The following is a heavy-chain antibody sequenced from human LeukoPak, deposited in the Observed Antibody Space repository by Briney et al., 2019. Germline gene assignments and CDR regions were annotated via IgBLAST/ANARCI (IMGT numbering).Heavy chain of an antibody. Sequence: SQTLSLTCTVSGGSISSGSYYWSWLRHPAGKGLEWIGRIYTSGSTNYNPSLKSRVTISVDTSKNQFSLKLSSLTPADTAVYYCASGYYYDSSGYYNLDIWGQGTMVTVSS. CDR1: GGSISSGSYY. D-gene: IGHD3-22*01. CDR2: IYTSGST. J-gene: IGHJ3*02. V-gene: IGHV4-61*02. CDR3: ASGYYYDSSGYYNLDI.